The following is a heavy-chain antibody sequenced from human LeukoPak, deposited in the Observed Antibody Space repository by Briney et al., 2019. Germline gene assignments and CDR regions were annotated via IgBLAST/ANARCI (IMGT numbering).Heavy chain of an antibody. V-gene: IGHV3-30-3*02. Sequence: GGSLRLSCAASGFTFSSYAMHWVRQAPGKGLEWVAVISYDGSNKYYADSVKGRFTISRDNSKNTLYLQMNSLRAEDTAVYYCAKKGGWPFDYWGQGTLVTVSS. CDR2: ISYDGSNK. D-gene: IGHD6-19*01. CDR3: AKKGGWPFDY. J-gene: IGHJ4*02. CDR1: GFTFSSYA.